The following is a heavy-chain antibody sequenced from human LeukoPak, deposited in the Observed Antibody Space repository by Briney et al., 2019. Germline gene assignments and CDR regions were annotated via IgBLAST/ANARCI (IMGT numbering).Heavy chain of an antibody. CDR1: GFTFSSYA. CDR3: ALYNWNYAPLDY. Sequence: VGSLRLSCAASGFTFSSYAMSWIRQAPGKGLEWVSAISGNGGSTYYADSVNGRFTISRDNSKNTLYLYMSSLRAEDTAVYYCALYNWNYAPLDYRGQGTLVTVSS. CDR2: ISGNGGST. D-gene: IGHD1-7*01. V-gene: IGHV3-23*01. J-gene: IGHJ4*02.